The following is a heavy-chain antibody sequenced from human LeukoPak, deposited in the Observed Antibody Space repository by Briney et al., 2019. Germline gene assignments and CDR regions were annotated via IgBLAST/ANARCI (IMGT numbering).Heavy chain of an antibody. D-gene: IGHD1-1*01. V-gene: IGHV3-7*01. CDR2: IKKDGSEN. CDR1: GFTFSSYW. CDR3: ARERQLERLAFGKEGSAFDY. J-gene: IGHJ4*02. Sequence: QSGGSLRLSCAASGFTFSSYWMSWVRQAPGKGLEWVANIKKDGSENYYVDSVKGRFTISRDNAKNSLYLQMNRLRAEDTAVYYCARERQLERLAFGKEGSAFDYWGQGTLVTVSS.